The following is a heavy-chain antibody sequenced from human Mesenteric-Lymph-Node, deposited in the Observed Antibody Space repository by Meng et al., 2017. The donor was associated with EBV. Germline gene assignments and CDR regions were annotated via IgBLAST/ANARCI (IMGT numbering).Heavy chain of an antibody. Sequence: QLPPEESGPGLVKPSETLSLTCTVSGGSISGSDYYWGWIRQPPGKGLEWIASIYYSGRTYYNPSLKSRVTISVETSKNQFSLKLRSVTATDTAVYYCARTGSSPNHTFNYWGQGTLVTVSS. D-gene: IGHD1-14*01. CDR2: IYYSGRT. CDR3: ARTGSSPNHTFNY. CDR1: GGSISGSDYY. J-gene: IGHJ4*02. V-gene: IGHV4-39*07.